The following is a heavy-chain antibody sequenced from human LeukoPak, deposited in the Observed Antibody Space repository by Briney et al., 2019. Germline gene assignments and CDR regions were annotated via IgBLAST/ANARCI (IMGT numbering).Heavy chain of an antibody. Sequence: SETLSLTCGVYGGCFSAYYWSWSRQPPGKGLEWIGEIYHSGSTNYNPSLKSRVTISVDTSKNQFSLKLSSVTAADTAVYYCARPIAGAGMHAFDIWGQGTMVTVSS. CDR3: ARPIAGAGMHAFDI. V-gene: IGHV4-34*01. J-gene: IGHJ3*02. D-gene: IGHD6-13*01. CDR1: GGCFSAYY. CDR2: IYHSGST.